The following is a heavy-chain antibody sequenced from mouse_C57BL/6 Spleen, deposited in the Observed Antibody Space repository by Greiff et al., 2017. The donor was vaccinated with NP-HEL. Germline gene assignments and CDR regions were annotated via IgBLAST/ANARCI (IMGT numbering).Heavy chain of an antibody. CDR3: ARERINDYEAWFAY. V-gene: IGHV1-61*01. Sequence: QVQLQQPGAELVRPGSSVKLSCKASGYTFTSYWMDWVKPRPGQGLEWIGNIYPSDSETHYNQKFKDKATLTVDKSSSTAYMQLSSLTSEDSAVYYCARERINDYEAWFAYWGQGTLVTVSA. CDR2: IYPSDSET. J-gene: IGHJ3*01. D-gene: IGHD2-4*01. CDR1: GYTFTSYW.